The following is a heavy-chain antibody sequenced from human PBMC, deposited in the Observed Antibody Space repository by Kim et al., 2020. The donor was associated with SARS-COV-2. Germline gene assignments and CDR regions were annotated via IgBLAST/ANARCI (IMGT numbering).Heavy chain of an antibody. D-gene: IGHD2-15*01. V-gene: IGHV3-48*03. Sequence: GGSLRLSCAASGFIFSSYEMNWVRQAPGKGLEWVSHISSSGSNIFYADSVKGRFTISRDNAKNSLYLQMNSLRAEDTAVYYCSSSHVIAPLPSGYCGGGSCYFGDYWGQGTLVTVSS. CDR3: SSSHVIAPLPSGYCGGGSCYFGDY. CDR2: ISSSGSNI. CDR1: GFIFSSYE. J-gene: IGHJ4*02.